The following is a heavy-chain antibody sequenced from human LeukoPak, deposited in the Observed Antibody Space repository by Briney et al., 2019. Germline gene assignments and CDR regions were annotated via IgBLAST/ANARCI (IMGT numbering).Heavy chain of an antibody. D-gene: IGHD6-25*01. CDR3: AKERQRFYHEYFHH. Sequence: PGGSLRLSCAASGLTFSSYAMSWVRKAQGKGLEWVSAISGSGGSTYYADSVKGRFTISRDNSKNTLYLQMNSLRAEDTAVYYCAKERQRFYHEYFHHWGQGALVTVSS. CDR2: ISGSGGST. J-gene: IGHJ1*01. CDR1: GLTFSSYA. V-gene: IGHV3-23*01.